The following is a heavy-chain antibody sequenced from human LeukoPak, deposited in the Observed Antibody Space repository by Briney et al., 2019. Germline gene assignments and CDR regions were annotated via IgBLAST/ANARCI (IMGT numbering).Heavy chain of an antibody. D-gene: IGHD2-2*01. CDR3: ARDPDQGRGFDY. CDR2: ISSSSSTI. Sequence: GGSLRLSCAASGFTFSSYSMNWVRQAPGKGLEWVTYISSSSSTIYYADSVKGRFTISRDNAKNSLYLQMNSLRVEDTAVYYCARDPDQGRGFDYWGQGTLVTASS. J-gene: IGHJ4*02. CDR1: GFTFSSYS. V-gene: IGHV3-48*01.